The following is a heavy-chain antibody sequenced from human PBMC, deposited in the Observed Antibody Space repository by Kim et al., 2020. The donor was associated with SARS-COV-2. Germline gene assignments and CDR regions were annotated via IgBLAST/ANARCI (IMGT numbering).Heavy chain of an antibody. CDR1: GYNFPSYW. Sequence: GESLKISCKGSGYNFPSYWIAWVRQMPGKGLEWMGIIYPDDSDTKYSPSFQGQVTISADKSISTVYLQWNSLKASDSAMYFCARRSSSWLISYNWFDSWGQGTLVTVSS. CDR3: ARRSSSWLISYNWFDS. CDR2: IYPDDSDT. D-gene: IGHD6-13*01. V-gene: IGHV5-51*01. J-gene: IGHJ5*01.